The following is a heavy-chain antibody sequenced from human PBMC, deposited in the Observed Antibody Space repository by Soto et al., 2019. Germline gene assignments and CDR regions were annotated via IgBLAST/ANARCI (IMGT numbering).Heavy chain of an antibody. D-gene: IGHD6-19*01. CDR1: GFTVSSNY. V-gene: IGHV3-66*01. CDR2: IHSDGST. J-gene: IGHJ4*02. Sequence: EVQLVESGGGLVQPGGSLRLSCAASGFTVSSNYMIWVRQAPGKGLEWVSVIHSDGSTYYADSVKGRFTISRDNSKNTLYLHMNGLRVEDTAVYYCARDHSSGWYYSWFYWGQGTLVTVSS. CDR3: ARDHSSGWYYSWFY.